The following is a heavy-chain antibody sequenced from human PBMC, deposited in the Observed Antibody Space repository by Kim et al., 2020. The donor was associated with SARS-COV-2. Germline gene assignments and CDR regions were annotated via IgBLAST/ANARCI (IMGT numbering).Heavy chain of an antibody. J-gene: IGHJ4*02. CDR1: GFTFSSYA. D-gene: IGHD3-16*01. CDR3: AKESLGGYLQNRPDFDY. V-gene: IGHV3-23*01. Sequence: GGSLRLSCAASGFTFSSYAMSWVRQAPGKGLEWVSAISGSGGSTYYADSVKGRFTISRDNSKNTLYLQMNSLRAEDTAVYYCAKESLGGYLQNRPDFDYWGQGTLVTVSS. CDR2: ISGSGGST.